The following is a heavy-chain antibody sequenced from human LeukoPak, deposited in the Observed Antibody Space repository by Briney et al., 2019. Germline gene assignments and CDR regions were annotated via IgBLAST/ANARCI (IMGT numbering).Heavy chain of an antibody. D-gene: IGHD3-10*01. CDR2: IYTSGST. J-gene: IGHJ4*02. CDR3: ARDRSYYGSGSYDY. V-gene: IGHV4-61*02. CDR1: GGSISSSSDY. Sequence: SETLSLTCTVSGGSISSSSDYWSWIRQPAGEGLEWIGRIYTSGSTNYNPSLKSRVTMSVDTSKNQFSLKLSSVTAADTAVYYCARDRSYYGSGSYDYWGQGTLVTVSS.